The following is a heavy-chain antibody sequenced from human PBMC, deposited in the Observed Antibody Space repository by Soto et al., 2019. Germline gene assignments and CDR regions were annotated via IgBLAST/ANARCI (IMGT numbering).Heavy chain of an antibody. Sequence: GGSLRLSCSASGFTFSSYAMHWVRQAPGKGLEYVSAISSNGGSTSYANSVKGRFTISRDNSKNTLYLQMSSLRAADTAAYYCVKDRAHCGGDCCPVPKPFDYWGQGTLVTVSS. CDR1: GFTFSSYA. D-gene: IGHD2-21*01. CDR3: VKDRAHCGGDCCPVPKPFDY. J-gene: IGHJ4*02. CDR2: ISSNGGST. V-gene: IGHV3-64D*06.